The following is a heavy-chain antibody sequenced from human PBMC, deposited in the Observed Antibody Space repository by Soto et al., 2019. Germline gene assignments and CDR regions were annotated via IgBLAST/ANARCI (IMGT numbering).Heavy chain of an antibody. CDR3: ARVVYYYDSSGYRFDY. CDR1: GGTFSSYA. CDR2: IIPIFGTA. D-gene: IGHD3-22*01. V-gene: IGHV1-69*06. J-gene: IGHJ4*02. Sequence: SVKVSCKASGGTFSSYAISWVRQAPGQGLEWMGGIIPIFGTANYAQKFQGRVTITADKSTSTAYMELSSLRSEDTAVYYCARVVYYYDSSGYRFDYWGQGTLVTVSS.